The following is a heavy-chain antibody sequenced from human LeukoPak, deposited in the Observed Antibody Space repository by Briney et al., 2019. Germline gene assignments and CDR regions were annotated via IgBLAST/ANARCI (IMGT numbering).Heavy chain of an antibody. D-gene: IGHD4-23*01. V-gene: IGHV3-49*03. CDR1: GFTFGDYA. J-gene: IGHJ6*03. Sequence: PGGSLRLSCTASGFTFGDYAMSWFRQAPGKGLEWVGFIRSKAYGGTTEYAASVKGRFTISRDDSKSIAYLQMNSLKTEDTAVYYCTRDLYGGLPPTLYYYYYMDVWGKGTTVTVSS. CDR2: IRSKAYGGTT. CDR3: TRDLYGGLPPTLYYYYYMDV.